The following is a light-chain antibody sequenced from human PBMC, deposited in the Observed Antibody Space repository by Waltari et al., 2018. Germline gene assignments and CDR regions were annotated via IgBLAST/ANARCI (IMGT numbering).Light chain of an antibody. Sequence: QSVMTTPPSASGAPGQRVTISCTGSRTNIGPGNDVPWSQQIPGATPKVVIYRYTSRHSGVPDRFYGSMSGTSAFLAITGLQAVDEADDYCQSYDSILRGSIFGGGTKVIVL. V-gene: IGLV1-40*01. CDR3: QSYDSILRGSI. CDR1: RTNIGPGND. CDR2: RYT. J-gene: IGLJ2*01.